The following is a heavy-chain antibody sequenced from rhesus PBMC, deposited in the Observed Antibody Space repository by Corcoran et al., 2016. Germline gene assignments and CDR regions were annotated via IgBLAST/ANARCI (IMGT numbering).Heavy chain of an antibody. V-gene: IGHV3S5*01. CDR1: GFTFSSYG. Sequence: EVQLVETGGGLVQPGGSLKLSCAASGFTFSSYGMSWVRQAPGKGLEWVSAINRGGGSTYYADSVKGRFTISRHNSKNTLSLQINSLSAEDTSVYYCAKWYCSSTYCSYLDYWGQGVLVTVSS. CDR3: AKWYCSSTYCSYLDY. D-gene: IGHD2-15*01. J-gene: IGHJ4*01. CDR2: INRGGGST.